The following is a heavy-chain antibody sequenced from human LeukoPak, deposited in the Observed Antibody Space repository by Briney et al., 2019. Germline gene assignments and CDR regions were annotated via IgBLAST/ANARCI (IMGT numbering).Heavy chain of an antibody. CDR1: GGSISSYY. V-gene: IGHV4-59*01. Sequence: SETLSLTCTVSGGSISSYYWSWIRQPPGKGLEWIGYIYYSGSTNYNPSLKSRVTISVDTSKNQFSLKLSSVTAADTAVYYCAGEGNDFWSGYTAYWGQGTLVTVSS. CDR2: IYYSGST. D-gene: IGHD3-3*01. CDR3: AGEGNDFWSGYTAY. J-gene: IGHJ4*02.